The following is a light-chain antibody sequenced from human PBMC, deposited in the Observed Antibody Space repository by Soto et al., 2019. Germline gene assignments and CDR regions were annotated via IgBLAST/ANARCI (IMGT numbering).Light chain of an antibody. CDR2: AAS. Sequence: DIQITQSPSSLSASVGDRVTVTCRASHIIGDYLNWYQQKPGKAPNLLIYAASILQSGVPSRFSGSGSGTDFTLTISSLHPEDFATYYCQQSFSTPLTFGGGTKVDIK. J-gene: IGKJ4*01. CDR3: QQSFSTPLT. CDR1: HIIGDY. V-gene: IGKV1-39*01.